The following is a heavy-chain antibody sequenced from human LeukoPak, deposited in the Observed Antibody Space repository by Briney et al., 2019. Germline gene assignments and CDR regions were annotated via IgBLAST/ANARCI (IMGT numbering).Heavy chain of an antibody. V-gene: IGHV1-18*01. CDR1: GYTFTSYG. CDR2: ISAYNGNT. D-gene: IGHD4-23*01. J-gene: IGHJ4*02. Sequence: ASVKVSCKASGYTFTSYGISWVRQSPGQGLEWMGWISAYNGNTNYAQKLQGRVTMTTDTSTSTAYMELRSLRSDDTAVYYCARDDYGGSLFDYWGQGTLVTVSS. CDR3: ARDDYGGSLFDY.